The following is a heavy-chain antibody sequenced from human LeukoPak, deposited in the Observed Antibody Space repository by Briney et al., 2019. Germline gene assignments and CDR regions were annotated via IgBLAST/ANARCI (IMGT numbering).Heavy chain of an antibody. V-gene: IGHV3-7*04. D-gene: IGHD4-11*01. CDR2: INQDGSAK. CDR1: GFTISSYW. Sequence: GGSLRLSCAASGFTISSYWMNCVRGAPGKVLEWVANINQDGSAKYYVDSVKGRFTISRDNAKNSLYLQMNSLRAEDTAVYYCARYSNWAFDYWGQGTLVTVSS. J-gene: IGHJ4*02. CDR3: ARYSNWAFDY.